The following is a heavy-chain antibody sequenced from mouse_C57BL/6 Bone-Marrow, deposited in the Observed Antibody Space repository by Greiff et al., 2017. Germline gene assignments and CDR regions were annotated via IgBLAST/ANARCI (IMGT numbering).Heavy chain of an antibody. V-gene: IGHV1-61*01. CDR3: ARGGKKLPWFAY. J-gene: IGHJ3*01. CDR2: IYPSDSET. CDR1: GYTFTSYW. D-gene: IGHD2-1*01. Sequence: QVQLQQPGAELVRPGSSVKLSCKASGYTFTSYWMDWVKQRPGQGLEWIGNIYPSDSETHYNQKFKDKATLTVDNSSSTAYMQLSSLTSEDSAVXYCARGGKKLPWFAYWGQGTLVTVSA.